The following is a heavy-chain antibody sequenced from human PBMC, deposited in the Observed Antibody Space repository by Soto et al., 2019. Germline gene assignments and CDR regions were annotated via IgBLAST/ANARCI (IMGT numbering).Heavy chain of an antibody. V-gene: IGHV1-18*03. CDR3: AREGVAPYYYYGMDV. D-gene: IGHD5-12*01. CDR2: ISSYNGDT. CDR1: GYTFTRSG. J-gene: IGHJ6*02. Sequence: ASVKVSCKASGYTFTRSGISWVRQAPGQGPEWMGWISSYNGDTNFAQTFQGRVTMTKDTSTSTAYMELRSLRSDDMAFYYCAREGVAPYYYYGMDVWGQGTPVTVSS.